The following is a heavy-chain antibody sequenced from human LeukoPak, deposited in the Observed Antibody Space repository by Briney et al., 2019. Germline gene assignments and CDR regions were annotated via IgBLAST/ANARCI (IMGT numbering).Heavy chain of an antibody. Sequence: SETLSLTCTVSGDSISSRIFYWVWIRHPPGKGLEWRGSIYYSGSTYYNPSLKSRVALSVDTSKNQFSLRLSSVTAADTAVYYCARHGGCSSTSCYGAFDIWGQGKMVTVSS. CDR3: ARHGGCSSTSCYGAFDI. V-gene: IGHV4-39*01. CDR2: IYYSGST. J-gene: IGHJ3*02. D-gene: IGHD2-2*01. CDR1: GDSISSRIFY.